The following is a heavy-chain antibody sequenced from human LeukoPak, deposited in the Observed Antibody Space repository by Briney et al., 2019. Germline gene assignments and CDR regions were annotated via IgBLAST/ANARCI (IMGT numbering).Heavy chain of an antibody. J-gene: IGHJ6*03. D-gene: IGHD2-2*01. CDR2: IYYSGST. CDR1: GGSISSGGYY. CDR3: ARGRRTRSQLSHMDV. V-gene: IGHV4-31*03. Sequence: SETLSLTCTVSGGSISSGGYYWSWIRQHPGKGLEWIGYIYYSGSTYYNPSLKSRVTISVDTSQNQFSLKLSSVTAADTAVYYCARGRRTRSQLSHMDVWGKGTTVTVSS.